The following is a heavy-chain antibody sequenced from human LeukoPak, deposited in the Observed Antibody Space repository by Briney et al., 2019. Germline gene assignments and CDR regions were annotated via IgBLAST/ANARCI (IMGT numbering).Heavy chain of an antibody. V-gene: IGHV3-23*01. Sequence: GGSLRLSCAASGFTFSSYAMSWVRQAPGKGLEWVSAISGSGGSTYYADSVKGRFTISRDNSKNTLYLQMNSLRAEDTAVYYCARDGDQPFSPGYFDYWGQGTLVTVSS. J-gene: IGHJ4*02. CDR1: GFTFSSYA. CDR2: ISGSGGST. D-gene: IGHD2-2*01. CDR3: ARDGDQPFSPGYFDY.